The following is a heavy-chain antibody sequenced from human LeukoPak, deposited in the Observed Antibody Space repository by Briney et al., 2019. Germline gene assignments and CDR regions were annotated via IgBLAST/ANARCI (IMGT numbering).Heavy chain of an antibody. CDR1: GFTFSSYW. CDR2: IKQDGSEK. D-gene: IGHD2-15*01. V-gene: IGHV3-7*03. CDR3: ARDLRGAYYYYYGMDV. J-gene: IGHJ6*02. Sequence: GGSLRLSCAASGFTFSSYWMSWVRQAPGKGLEWVANIKQDGSEKYYVDSVMGRFTISRDNAKNSLYLQMNSLRAEDTAVYYCARDLRGAYYYYYGMDVWGQGTTVTVSS.